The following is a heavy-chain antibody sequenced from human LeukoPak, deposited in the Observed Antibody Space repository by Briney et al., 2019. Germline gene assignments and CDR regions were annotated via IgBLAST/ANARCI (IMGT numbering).Heavy chain of an antibody. D-gene: IGHD5-24*01. CDR1: GGSVSSGSYY. CDR3: ARDRGYTVPYYYGMDV. V-gene: IGHV4-61*01. J-gene: IGHJ6*04. Sequence: PSETLSLTCTVSGGSVSSGSYYWSWIRQPPGKGLGWIGYIYYSGSTNSNPSLKSRVTISVDTSKNQFSLKLSSVTAADTAVYYCARDRGYTVPYYYGMDVWGKGTTVTVSS. CDR2: IYYSGST.